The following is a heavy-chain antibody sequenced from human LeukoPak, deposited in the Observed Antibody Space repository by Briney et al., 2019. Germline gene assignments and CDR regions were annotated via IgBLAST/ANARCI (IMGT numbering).Heavy chain of an antibody. V-gene: IGHV3-48*04. CDR2: ISSSGSTI. CDR3: ASSGYSSGWAIDY. CDR1: GFTFSSYN. Sequence: GGSLRLSCAASGFTFSSYNMNWVRQAPGKGLEWVSYISSSGSTIYYADSVKGRFTISRDNAKNSLHLQMNSLRAEDTAVYYCASSGYSSGWAIDYWGQGTLVTVSS. D-gene: IGHD6-19*01. J-gene: IGHJ4*02.